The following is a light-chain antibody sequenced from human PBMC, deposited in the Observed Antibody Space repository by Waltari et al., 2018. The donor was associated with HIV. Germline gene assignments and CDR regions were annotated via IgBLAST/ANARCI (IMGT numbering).Light chain of an antibody. J-gene: IGLJ2*01. CDR2: DFS. V-gene: IGLV2-14*03. Sequence: QSALTQPASVSGSPGQSIPISCTATSRDVGGYTYVSWYQHHPGKAPKLMIYDFSKRPSGVANRFSGSKSGNTASLTISGLQAEDEADYYCNSYTTSSTLHVVFGGGTKLTVL. CDR1: SRDVGGYTY. CDR3: NSYTTSSTLHVV.